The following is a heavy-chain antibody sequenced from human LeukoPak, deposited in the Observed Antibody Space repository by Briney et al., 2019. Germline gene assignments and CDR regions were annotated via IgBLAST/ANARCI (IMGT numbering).Heavy chain of an antibody. J-gene: IGHJ3*02. CDR1: GYSFTSYW. CDR2: IYPGDSDT. CDR3: ARPSSIVGVTWRPDAFDI. Sequence: GESLKISCRGSGYSFTSYWIAWVRQMPGKGLEWMGIIYPGDSDTRYSPSFQGLVTFSADKSISTAYLQWSSLKASDTAMYYCARPSSIVGVTWRPDAFDIWGQGTRVTVSS. V-gene: IGHV5-51*01. D-gene: IGHD1-26*01.